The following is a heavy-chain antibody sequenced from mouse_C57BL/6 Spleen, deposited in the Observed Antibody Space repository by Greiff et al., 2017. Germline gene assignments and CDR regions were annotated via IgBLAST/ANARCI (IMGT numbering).Heavy chain of an antibody. D-gene: IGHD1-1*01. J-gene: IGHJ4*01. CDR3: ARDYGSSPYYYAMDY. CDR1: GYTFTDYY. V-gene: IGHV1-19*01. Sequence: EVQLQESGPVLVKPGASVKMSCKASGYTFTDYYMNWVKQSHGKSLEWIGVINPYNGGTSYNQKFKGKATLTVDKSSSTAYMELNSLTSEDSAVYYCARDYGSSPYYYAMDYWGQGTSVTVSS. CDR2: INPYNGGT.